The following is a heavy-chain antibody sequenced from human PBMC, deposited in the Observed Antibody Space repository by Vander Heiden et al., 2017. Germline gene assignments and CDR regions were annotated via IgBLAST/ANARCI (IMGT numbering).Heavy chain of an antibody. J-gene: IGHJ4*02. CDR2: IIPSFGTA. CDR3: ASSGGVVVGVAATYPAY. D-gene: IGHD2-15*01. V-gene: IGHV1-69*01. Sequence: QVQLVQSGAGVKKPGSSVKVSCTASGGPFSSSAISWVRQATGQGLEWMGGIIPSFGTANYAQKFQGRVTITADESTSTAYMELSSLRSEDTAVYYCASSGGVVVGVAATYPAYWGQGTLVTVSS. CDR1: GGPFSSSA.